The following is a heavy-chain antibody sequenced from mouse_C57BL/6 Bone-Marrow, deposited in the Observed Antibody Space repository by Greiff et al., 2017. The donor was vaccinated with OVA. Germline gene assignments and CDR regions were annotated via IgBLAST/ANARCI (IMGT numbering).Heavy chain of an antibody. J-gene: IGHJ4*01. V-gene: IGHV1-52*01. CDR1: GYTFTSYW. Sequence: QVQLQQPGAELVRPGSSVKLSCKASGYTFTSYWMHWVKQRPIQGLEWIGNIDPSDSETHYNQKFKDKATLTVDKSSSTAYMQLSSLTSEDSAVYYCASIYYCGSSYAMDYWGQGTSVTVSS. CDR3: ASIYYCGSSYAMDY. D-gene: IGHD1-1*01. CDR2: IDPSDSET.